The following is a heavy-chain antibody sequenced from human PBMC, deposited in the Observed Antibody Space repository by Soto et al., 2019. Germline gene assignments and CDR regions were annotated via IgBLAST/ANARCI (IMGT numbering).Heavy chain of an antibody. D-gene: IGHD2-15*01. CDR2: IYYSGTT. J-gene: IGHJ6*03. V-gene: IGHV4-59*01. CDR1: GGSISSYY. Sequence: SETLSLTCTVSGGSISSYYWSWIRQPPGKGLEWIGCIYYSGTTNYNPSLKSRITISVDTSKSQFSLKLSSVTAADTAVYYCARGGYCSGVSCSLYYYHMDVWGKGTTVTVSS. CDR3: ARGGYCSGVSCSLYYYHMDV.